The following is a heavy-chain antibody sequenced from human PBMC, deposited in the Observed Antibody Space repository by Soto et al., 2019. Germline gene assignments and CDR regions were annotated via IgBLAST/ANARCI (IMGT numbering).Heavy chain of an antibody. J-gene: IGHJ4*02. CDR2: INTDGSIT. CDR3: ARDTDGLHY. CDR1: GLIFSNYK. Sequence: PGGSLRLSCAASGLIFSNYKTHWVRQAPGKGLVWVSRINTDGSITDYADSVKGRFTVSRDNPKNTLYLQMNSLRAEDTAVYYCARDTDGLHYWGQGTLVTVSS. V-gene: IGHV3-74*01.